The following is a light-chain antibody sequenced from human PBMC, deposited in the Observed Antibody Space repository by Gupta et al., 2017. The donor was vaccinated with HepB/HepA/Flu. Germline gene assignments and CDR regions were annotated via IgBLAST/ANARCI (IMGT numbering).Light chain of an antibody. CDR2: KAS. V-gene: IGKV1-5*03. CDR1: QSISSW. CDR3: QQYLTFPLT. Sequence: DIQMTQSPSTLSASVGDGVTITCRASQSISSWLAWYQQKPGKAPKFLIYKASNLESGVPSRFSGSGSGTEFTLTISGLQPDDFAIYYCQQYLTFPLTFGGGTKVEIK. J-gene: IGKJ4*01.